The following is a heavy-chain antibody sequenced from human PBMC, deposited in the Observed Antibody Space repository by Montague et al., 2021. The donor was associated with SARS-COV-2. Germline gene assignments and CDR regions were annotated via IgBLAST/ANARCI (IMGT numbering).Heavy chain of an antibody. Sequence: SETLSLTCTVSGGFISSSSYYWGWIRQPPGKGLEWIGSIYYSGSTYYNPSLKSRVTISVDTSKNQFSLKLSSVTAADTAVYYCARRVTGTTVHYYYYGMDVWGQGTTVTVSS. CDR2: IYYSGST. V-gene: IGHV4-39*01. CDR1: GGFISSSSYY. J-gene: IGHJ6*02. CDR3: ARRVTGTTVHYYYYGMDV. D-gene: IGHD1-20*01.